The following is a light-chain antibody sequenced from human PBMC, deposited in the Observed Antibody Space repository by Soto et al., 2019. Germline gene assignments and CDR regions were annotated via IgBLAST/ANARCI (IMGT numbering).Light chain of an antibody. CDR3: QQRDAWPLT. J-gene: IGKJ4*01. V-gene: IGKV1-39*01. CDR2: DAS. Sequence: DIQMTQSPSSLSASVGDRVTLTYRASETISTFLNWYQHKPGRAPKLLIYDASNRAAGIPARFSGSGSGTDFTLTISSLEPEDFAIYYCQQRDAWPLTFGGGTKVDIK. CDR1: ETISTF.